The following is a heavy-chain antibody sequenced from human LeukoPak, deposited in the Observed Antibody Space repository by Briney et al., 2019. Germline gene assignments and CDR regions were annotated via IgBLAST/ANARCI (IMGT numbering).Heavy chain of an antibody. CDR1: GFTFSTHT. V-gene: IGHV3-23*01. D-gene: IGHD7-27*01. Sequence: GGSLRLSCVASGFTFSTHTMYWVRGAPGEGREWGSIIGRGGGGIHYTHSVRGRFTLSRDDSKNTLYLQMNRLRAEHTAIYDCAYDPNWEMDYWGQGVLVTVSS. CDR3: AYDPNWEMDY. J-gene: IGHJ4*02. CDR2: IGRGGGGI.